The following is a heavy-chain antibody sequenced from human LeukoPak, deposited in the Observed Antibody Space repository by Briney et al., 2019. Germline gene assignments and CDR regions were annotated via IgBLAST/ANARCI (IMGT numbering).Heavy chain of an antibody. Sequence: GGSLRLSCAASGFTFSSYGMHWVRQAPGKGLEWVAVISYDGSNKYYADSVKGRFTISRDNSKNTLYLRMNSLRAEDTAVYYXXXXXXXXSPSLFDYWGQGTLVTVSS. V-gene: IGHV3-30*03. CDR1: GFTFSSYG. D-gene: IGHD2-15*01. CDR3: XXXXXXXSPSLFDY. J-gene: IGHJ4*02. CDR2: ISYDGSNK.